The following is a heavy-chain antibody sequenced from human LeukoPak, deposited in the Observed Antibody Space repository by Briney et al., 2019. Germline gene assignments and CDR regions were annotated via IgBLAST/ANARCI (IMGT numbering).Heavy chain of an antibody. CDR1: GYSFTSYW. V-gene: IGHV5-51*01. Sequence: GESLKISCKGSGYSFTSYWIGWVRQMPGKGLEWMGIIYPGDSDTRYSPSFQGQVTISADKSISTAYLQWGSLKASDTAMYYCARLPYCGGDCYSFLDYWGQGTLVTVSS. CDR2: IYPGDSDT. CDR3: ARLPYCGGDCYSFLDY. D-gene: IGHD2-21*02. J-gene: IGHJ4*02.